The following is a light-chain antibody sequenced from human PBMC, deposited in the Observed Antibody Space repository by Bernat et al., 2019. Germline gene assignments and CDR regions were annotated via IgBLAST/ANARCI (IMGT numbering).Light chain of an antibody. CDR1: DIGRKS. Sequence: YALTQPPSLSAAPGETATFSGGADDIGRKSVHWYQQKPGQAPLLVVYDDSDRPAWIPARFSGSNSGNTATLSISRGEGGDEADYYCQVWHSNPRVFGGGTKLTVL. CDR3: QVWHSNPRV. CDR2: DDS. J-gene: IGLJ3*02. V-gene: IGLV3-21*02.